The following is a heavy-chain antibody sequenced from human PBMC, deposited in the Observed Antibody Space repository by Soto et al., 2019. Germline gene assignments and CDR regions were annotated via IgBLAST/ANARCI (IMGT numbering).Heavy chain of an antibody. D-gene: IGHD2-15*01. V-gene: IGHV4-34*01. CDR2: INHSGST. J-gene: IGHJ5*02. CDR1: GGSFSGYY. CDR3: ARLVVVVAATGNWFDP. Sequence: SETLSLTCAVYGGSFSGYYWSWIRQPPGKGLEWIGEINHSGSTNYNPSLKSRVTISVDTSKNQFSLKLSSVTAADTAVYYCARLVVVVAATGNWFDPWGQGTLVTVSS.